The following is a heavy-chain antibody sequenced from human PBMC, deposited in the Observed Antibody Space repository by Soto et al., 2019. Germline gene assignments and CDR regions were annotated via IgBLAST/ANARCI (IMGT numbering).Heavy chain of an antibody. Sequence: PGESLKIPWQCSGYTFSNLWIAWVRQLPGKGLEYIGLIYPGESETRYSPSFQGKVTISADRSIVTAYLQWCSLEASDSAFYFCARSPRSSPYFDYWGQGALVTVSS. J-gene: IGHJ4*02. D-gene: IGHD6-13*01. CDR3: ARSPRSSPYFDY. CDR2: IYPGESET. CDR1: GYTFSNLW. V-gene: IGHV5-51*01.